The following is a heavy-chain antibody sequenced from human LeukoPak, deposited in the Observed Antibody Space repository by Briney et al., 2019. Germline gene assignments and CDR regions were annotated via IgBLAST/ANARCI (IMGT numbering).Heavy chain of an antibody. J-gene: IGHJ4*02. Sequence: ASVRVSCKTSGYTFTCYYLHWVRQAPGQGLEWMGRIDPDSGGTHYAQKFQVRVTMTRDTSITTVYMELSGLTSDDTAVYYCAKRPEHGSGSSFDYWGQGTLVTVSS. CDR3: AKRPEHGSGSSFDY. V-gene: IGHV1-2*06. D-gene: IGHD3-10*01. CDR1: GYTFTCYY. CDR2: IDPDSGGT.